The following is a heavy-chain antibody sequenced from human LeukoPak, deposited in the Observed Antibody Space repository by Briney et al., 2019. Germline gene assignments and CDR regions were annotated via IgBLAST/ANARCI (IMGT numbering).Heavy chain of an antibody. V-gene: IGHV3-48*04. CDR1: GFTFSTYD. CDR2: ISSSSTTM. Sequence: PGGSLRLSCAASGFTFSTYDMNWVRQAPGKGLEWVSYISSSSTTMYYAASVKGRFTISRDNAKNSLYLQMNSLRAEDTAVYYCAFNFWRGSPLFDYWGQGTLVTVSS. CDR3: AFNFWRGSPLFDY. D-gene: IGHD3-3*01. J-gene: IGHJ4*02.